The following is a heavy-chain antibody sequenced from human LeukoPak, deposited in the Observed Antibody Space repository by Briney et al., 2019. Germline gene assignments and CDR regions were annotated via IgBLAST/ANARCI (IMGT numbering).Heavy chain of an antibody. D-gene: IGHD3-9*01. Sequence: PSETLSLTCAVSGGSISSYFWSWIRQPTGKTLEWIGYILHDGTTNINPSLKSRAVMSVDKSKNQISLRLSSVTAADTAVYYCARFGDIYFYRMDVWGQGTTVTVS. V-gene: IGHV4-59*08. CDR3: ARFGDIYFYRMDV. J-gene: IGHJ6*02. CDR1: GGSISSYF. CDR2: ILHDGTT.